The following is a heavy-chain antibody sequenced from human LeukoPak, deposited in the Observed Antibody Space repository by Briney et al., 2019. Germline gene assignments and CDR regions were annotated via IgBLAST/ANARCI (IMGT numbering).Heavy chain of an antibody. J-gene: IGHJ4*02. Sequence: SETLSLTCTVSGGSIRSYYWSWIRQPPGKGLEWIGYIYDSGSTSYNPSPKSRVTISLDTSKSQVSLKLSSVTAADTAVYYCASLNMGYWGQGTLVTVSS. D-gene: IGHD1/OR15-1a*01. V-gene: IGHV4-59*08. CDR1: GGSIRSYY. CDR3: ASLNMGY. CDR2: IYDSGST.